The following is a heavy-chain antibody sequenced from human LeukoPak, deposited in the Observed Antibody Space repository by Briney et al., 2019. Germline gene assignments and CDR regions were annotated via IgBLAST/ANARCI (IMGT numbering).Heavy chain of an antibody. J-gene: IGHJ4*02. CDR1: GGTFSSYA. Sequence: SVKVSCKASGGTFSSYAISWVRQAPGQGLEWTGGIIPIFGTANYAQKFQGRVTITADESTSTAYMVLSSLRSEDTAVYYCAREGDIVATIDWGQGTLVTVSS. D-gene: IGHD5-12*01. CDR2: IIPIFGTA. V-gene: IGHV1-69*01. CDR3: AREGDIVATID.